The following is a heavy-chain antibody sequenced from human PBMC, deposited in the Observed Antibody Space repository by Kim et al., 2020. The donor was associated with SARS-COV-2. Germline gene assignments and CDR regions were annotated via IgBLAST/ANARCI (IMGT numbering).Heavy chain of an antibody. CDR2: ISSSSSYT. CDR1: GFTFSDYY. Sequence: GGSLRLSCAASGFTFSDYYMSWIRQAPGKGLEWVSYISSSSSYTNYADSAKGRFTISRDNAKNSLYLQMNSMRAEDTAVYYCARDGSSSALPNDYWGQGTLVTVSS. J-gene: IGHJ4*02. D-gene: IGHD6-13*01. V-gene: IGHV3-11*05. CDR3: ARDGSSSALPNDY.